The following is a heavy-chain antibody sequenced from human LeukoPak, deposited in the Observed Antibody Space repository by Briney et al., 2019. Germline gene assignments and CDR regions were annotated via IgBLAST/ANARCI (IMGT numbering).Heavy chain of an antibody. CDR1: GGSISSYY. Sequence: SETLSLTCTVSGGSISSYYWSWIRQPPGKGLEWIGYIYYGGSTNYNPSLKSRVTISVDTSKNQFSLKLSSVTAADAAVYYCGGHIGSVWYYFDYWGQGTLVTVSS. V-gene: IGHV4-59*08. J-gene: IGHJ4*02. CDR2: IYYGGST. D-gene: IGHD6-19*01. CDR3: GGHIGSVWYYFDY.